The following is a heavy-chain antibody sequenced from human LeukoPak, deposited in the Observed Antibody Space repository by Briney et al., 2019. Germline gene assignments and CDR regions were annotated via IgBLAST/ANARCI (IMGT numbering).Heavy chain of an antibody. CDR2: ISGSGGST. CDR3: AKDRPIAAAGTIVDAFDI. CDR1: GSTFSSYA. D-gene: IGHD6-13*01. V-gene: IGHV3-23*01. J-gene: IGHJ3*02. Sequence: PGGSLRLSCAASGSTFSSYAMSWVRQAPGKWLEWVSAISGSGGSTYYAHSVKGRFTISRDNSKNTLYLQMNSLRDEDTAVYYCAKDRPIAAAGTIVDAFDIWGQGTMVTVSS.